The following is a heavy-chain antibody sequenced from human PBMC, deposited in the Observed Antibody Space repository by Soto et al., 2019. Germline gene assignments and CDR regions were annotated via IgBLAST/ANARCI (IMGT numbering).Heavy chain of an antibody. V-gene: IGHV4-59*01. J-gene: IGHJ3*02. CDR2: IYYSGST. CDR1: GGSISSYY. CDR3: ARDPLGGAVAGTWAFDI. Sequence: QLQLQQSGPGLVKPSETLSLPCTVSGGSISSYYWSWIRQPPGKGLEWIGYIYYSGSTNSNPSLKGPVTRSVDTSKNQFSLKLSSVTAADTAVYYWARDPLGGAVAGTWAFDIWGQGTMVTVSS. D-gene: IGHD6-19*01.